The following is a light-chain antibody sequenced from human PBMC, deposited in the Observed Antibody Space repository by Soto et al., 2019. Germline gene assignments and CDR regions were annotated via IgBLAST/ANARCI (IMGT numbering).Light chain of an antibody. CDR3: QQSYSLPPIS. V-gene: IGKV1-5*01. CDR1: QSIIIW. J-gene: IGKJ5*01. CDR2: DAS. Sequence: DIQMTQSPATLSASVRDRVTITSLASQSIIIWLAWYQQKPGKAPKVLIYDASSLQSGVPSRFSGSGSGTDFTLTISCLQSEDFATYFCQQSYSLPPISFGQGTRLEIK.